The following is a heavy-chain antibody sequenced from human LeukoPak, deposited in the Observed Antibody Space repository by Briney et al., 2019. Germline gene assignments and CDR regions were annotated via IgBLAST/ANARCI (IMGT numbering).Heavy chain of an antibody. Sequence: GGSLRLSCAASGFTFSNYWMSWVRQAPGKGLEWVANIKQDGSEKYYVDSVKGRFTISRDNAKNSLSLQMNSLRADDTAVYYCARDHEQPYYYFDYWGQGTLVTVSS. J-gene: IGHJ4*02. V-gene: IGHV3-7*01. CDR1: GFTFSNYW. CDR3: ARDHEQPYYYFDY. CDR2: IKQDGSEK. D-gene: IGHD6-13*01.